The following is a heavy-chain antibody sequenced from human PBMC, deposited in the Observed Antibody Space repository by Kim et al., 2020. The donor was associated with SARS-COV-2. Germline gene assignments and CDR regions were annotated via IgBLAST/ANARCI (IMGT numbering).Heavy chain of an antibody. Sequence: GGSLRLSCAASGFTFSSYAMSWVRQAPGKGLEWVSVIYSGGSSTYYADSVKGRFTISRDNSKNTLYLQMNSLRAEDTAVYYCAKGDSSGYYGDWGQGTLVTVSS. CDR3: AKGDSSGYYGD. CDR2: IYSGGSST. D-gene: IGHD3-22*01. CDR1: GFTFSSYA. V-gene: IGHV3-23*03. J-gene: IGHJ4*02.